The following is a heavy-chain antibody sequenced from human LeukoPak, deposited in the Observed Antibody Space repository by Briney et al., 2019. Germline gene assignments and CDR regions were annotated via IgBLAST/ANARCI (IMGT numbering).Heavy chain of an antibody. CDR2: ISNRSSYA. Sequence: GGSLRLSCAASGFTFSDYYMSWVRQAPGKGPEWVSDISNRSSYANHADSVKGRFTISRDNAKNSLYLQMNSLRVEDTAVYYCAKTTGYCSGGSCHWPFDYWGQGTLVTVSS. CDR1: GFTFSDYY. V-gene: IGHV3-11*03. J-gene: IGHJ4*02. CDR3: AKTTGYCSGGSCHWPFDY. D-gene: IGHD2-15*01.